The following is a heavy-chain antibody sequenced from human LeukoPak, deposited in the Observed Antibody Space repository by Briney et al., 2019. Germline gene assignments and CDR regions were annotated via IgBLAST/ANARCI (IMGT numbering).Heavy chain of an antibody. J-gene: IGHJ6*03. CDR2: IYYSGST. Sequence: PSETLSLTCTVSGGSISSSSYYWGWIRQPPGKGLEWIGSIYYSGSTYYNPSLKSRVTISVDTSKNQFSLKLSSVTAADTAVYYCARVRSGYDYWVQYYYYYMDVWGKGTTVTVSS. CDR3: ARVRSGYDYWVQYYYYYMDV. D-gene: IGHD5-12*01. CDR1: GGSISSSSYY. V-gene: IGHV4-39*07.